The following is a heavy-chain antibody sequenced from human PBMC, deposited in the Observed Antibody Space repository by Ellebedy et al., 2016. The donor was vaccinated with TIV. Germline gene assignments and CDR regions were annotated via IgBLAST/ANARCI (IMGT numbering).Heavy chain of an antibody. J-gene: IGHJ4*02. Sequence: GESLKISXAASGFTFRRYGIHWVRQAPGKGLEWVARISSDGSRRNYADSVKDRFTISRDNSKNTLFLHMNILRTEDTAVYYCAKPADPNPGYSASWATYFDYWGQGTLVTVSS. D-gene: IGHD6-13*01. V-gene: IGHV3-30*18. CDR2: ISSDGSRR. CDR1: GFTFRRYG. CDR3: AKPADPNPGYSASWATYFDY.